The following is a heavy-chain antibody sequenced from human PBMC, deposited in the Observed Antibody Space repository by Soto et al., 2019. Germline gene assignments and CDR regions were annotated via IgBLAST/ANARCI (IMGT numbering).Heavy chain of an antibody. J-gene: IGHJ6*02. D-gene: IGHD3-22*01. V-gene: IGHV4-59*01. CDR1: GGSISSYY. Sequence: PSETLSLTCTVSGGSISSYYWSWIRQPPGKGLEWIGYIYYSGSTNYNPSLKSRVTISVDTSKNQFSLKLSSVTAADTAVDYFARDRRVLTYYYDSSSFDGMDVWGQGTPVTVSS. CDR2: IYYSGST. CDR3: ARDRRVLTYYYDSSSFDGMDV.